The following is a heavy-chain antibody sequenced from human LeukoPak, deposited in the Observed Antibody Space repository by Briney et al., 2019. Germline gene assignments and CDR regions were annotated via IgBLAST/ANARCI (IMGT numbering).Heavy chain of an antibody. CDR3: ARASTATSRWGSDY. V-gene: IGHV1-8*01. Sequence: ASVKVSCKASGYTFTSYDINWVRQATGQGFEWRGWMNPNSGNTGYAQKFQGRVTMTRNTSISTAYMELNSLRSEDTAVYYCARASTATSRWGSDYWGQGTLVTVSS. D-gene: IGHD4-17*01. CDR2: MNPNSGNT. CDR1: GYTFTSYD. J-gene: IGHJ4*02.